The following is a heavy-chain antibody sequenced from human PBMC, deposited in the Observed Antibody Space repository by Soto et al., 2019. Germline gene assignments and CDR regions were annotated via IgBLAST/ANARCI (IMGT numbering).Heavy chain of an antibody. CDR3: ARDFDGTSPFDY. CDR1: GYTFPSYG. D-gene: IGHD1-1*01. J-gene: IGHJ4*02. Sequence: ASGKVSCKASGYTFPSYGLSWVRQAPGQGLEWMGWISAYNGKTNYAQKMQGRVTMTTDTTTSTAYMELRSLRSDDTAVYYCARDFDGTSPFDYWGQGTLVTVSS. CDR2: ISAYNGKT. V-gene: IGHV1-18*01.